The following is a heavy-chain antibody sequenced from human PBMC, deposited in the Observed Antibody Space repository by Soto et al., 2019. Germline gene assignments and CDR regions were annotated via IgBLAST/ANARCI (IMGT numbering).Heavy chain of an antibody. D-gene: IGHD3-16*01. CDR1: GVTFTGSS. J-gene: IGHJ3*02. CDR3: APPPLPTTDYVMDAFDI. V-gene: IGHV1-58*01. CDR2: IVVGSGNT. Sequence: SAKVCCKASGVTFTGSSGRWVRHSSGQRFEWIGWIVVGSGNTNDAQKFQERVTITRDMSTSTAYMELSSLRSEDTAVYYCAPPPLPTTDYVMDAFDIWGQGIMVTV.